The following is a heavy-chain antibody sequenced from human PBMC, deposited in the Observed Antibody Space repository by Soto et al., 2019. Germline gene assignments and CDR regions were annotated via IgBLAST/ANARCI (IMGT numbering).Heavy chain of an antibody. CDR3: ARATGGLLTGYPRFDY. V-gene: IGHV4-59*01. J-gene: IGHJ4*02. CDR1: GGSISSYY. CDR2: IYYSGST. Sequence: QVQLQESGPGLVKPSETLSLTCTVSGGSISSYYWSWIRQPPGKGLEWIVYIYYSGSTNYNPSLTSRIALSVDTSKNQLSLKLSSVTAADTGVYCCARATGGLLTGYPRFDYWGLGTLVTVSS. D-gene: IGHD3-9*01.